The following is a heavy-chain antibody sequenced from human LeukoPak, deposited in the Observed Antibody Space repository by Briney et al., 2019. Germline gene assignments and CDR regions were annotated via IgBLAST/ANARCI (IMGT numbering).Heavy chain of an antibody. CDR3: ARDGAAPGIWYFDL. J-gene: IGHJ2*01. D-gene: IGHD6-13*01. V-gene: IGHV1-3*01. Sequence: GASVKVSCKASGYTFTNYNMHWVRQAPGQRLEWMGWINVGNANTKYSQKLQGRVTISRDTSASTAYMELSSLRSEDTAVYYCARDGAAPGIWYFDLWGRGTLVTVSS. CDR1: GYTFTNYN. CDR2: INVGNANT.